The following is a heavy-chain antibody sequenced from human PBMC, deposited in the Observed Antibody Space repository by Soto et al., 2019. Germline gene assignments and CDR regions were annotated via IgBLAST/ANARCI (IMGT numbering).Heavy chain of an antibody. CDR2: IYPGDSDT. CDR1: GYSFTSYW. D-gene: IGHD3-9*01. Sequence: GESLKISCKGSGYSFTSYWIGWVRQMPGKGLEWMGIIYPGDSDTRYSPSFQGQVTISADKSISTAYLQWSSLKASDTAMYYCARIGILTGYYPKWFDPWGQGTLVTVSS. CDR3: ARIGILTGYYPKWFDP. V-gene: IGHV5-51*01. J-gene: IGHJ5*02.